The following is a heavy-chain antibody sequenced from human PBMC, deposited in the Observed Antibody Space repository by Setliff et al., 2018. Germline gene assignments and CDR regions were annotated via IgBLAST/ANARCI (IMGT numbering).Heavy chain of an antibody. CDR3: ARVSYSSFLNWFDP. J-gene: IGHJ5*02. Sequence: ASVKVSCKASGYTFTGYYMHWVRQAPGQGLEWMGGIIPIFGTANYAQKFQGRVTITADESTSTAYMELSSLRSEDTAVYYCARVSYSSFLNWFDPWGQGTLVTVSS. CDR1: GYTFTGYY. CDR2: IIPIFGTA. V-gene: IGHV1-69*13. D-gene: IGHD6-6*01.